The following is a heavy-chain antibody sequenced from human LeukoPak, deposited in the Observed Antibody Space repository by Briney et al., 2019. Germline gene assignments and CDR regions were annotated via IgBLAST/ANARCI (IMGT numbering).Heavy chain of an antibody. V-gene: IGHV3-23*01. CDR2: ISGGGGST. Sequence: PGGSLRLSCAASRFTFSSSAMSWVRQAPGKGLEWVSTISGGGGSTYYSDSVKGRFTISRDNARKSLFLQMNTLRAEDTAVYYCARDSYDYVWGSYRSSYFDSWGQGTLVTVSS. CDR1: RFTFSSSA. D-gene: IGHD3-16*02. J-gene: IGHJ4*02. CDR3: ARDSYDYVWGSYRSSYFDS.